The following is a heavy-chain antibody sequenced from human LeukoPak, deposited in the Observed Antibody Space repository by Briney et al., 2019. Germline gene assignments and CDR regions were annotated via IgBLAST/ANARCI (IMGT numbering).Heavy chain of an antibody. CDR2: IDPDDSYT. J-gene: IGHJ4*02. Sequence: KCGEALKISLKGSGYSFTSYWIGLVPQMPRKGLELIGRIDPDDSYTNHRPAFQGHVTMSADKSSRTAYMQWGRLEGSDSAMYYCARRQGGVLADTDFFESWGQGTLVIVSS. D-gene: IGHD3-16*01. CDR3: ARRQGGVLADTDFFES. CDR1: GYSFTSYW. V-gene: IGHV5-10-1*01.